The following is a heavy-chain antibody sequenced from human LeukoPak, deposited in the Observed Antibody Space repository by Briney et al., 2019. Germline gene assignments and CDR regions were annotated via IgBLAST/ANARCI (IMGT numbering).Heavy chain of an antibody. V-gene: IGHV3-48*01. CDR2: ISSSSSTI. D-gene: IGHD3-3*01. CDR3: AGGPGFLIDC. Sequence: TGGSLRLSCAASGFTFSSYSMNWVRQAPGKGLEWVSYISSSSSTIYYADSVKGRFTISRDNAKNSLYLQMNSLRVEDTAVYYCAGGPGFLIDCWGQGTLVTVSS. J-gene: IGHJ4*02. CDR1: GFTFSSYS.